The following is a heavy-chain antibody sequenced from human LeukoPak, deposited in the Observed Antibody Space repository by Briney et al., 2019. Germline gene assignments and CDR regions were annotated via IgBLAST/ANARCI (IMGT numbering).Heavy chain of an antibody. CDR1: GFTVSSNY. CDR2: IYGGGNI. D-gene: IGHD5-24*01. CDR3: ARGAGYNYPYYFDY. J-gene: IGHJ4*02. V-gene: IGHV3-53*01. Sequence: GGSLGLSCAASGFTVSSNYMNWVRQAPGKGLEWVSVIYGGGNIYYADSVKGRFTISRDNSKNTLYLQMNSLRAEDTAVYYCARGAGYNYPYYFDYWGQGTLVTVSS.